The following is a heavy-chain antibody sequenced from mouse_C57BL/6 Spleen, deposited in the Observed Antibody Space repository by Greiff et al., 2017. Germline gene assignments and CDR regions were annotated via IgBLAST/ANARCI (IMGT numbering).Heavy chain of an antibody. D-gene: IGHD2-1*01. CDR3: ARQVYGKDY. CDR2: IYPGDGDT. J-gene: IGHJ2*01. V-gene: IGHV1-82*01. CDR1: GYAFSSSW. Sequence: VQLQQSGPELVKPGASVKISCKASGYAFSSSWMNWVKQRPGKGLEWIGRIYPGDGDTNYNGKFKGKATLTADKSSSTAYMQLSSLTSEDSAVYFCARQVYGKDYWGQGTTLTVSS.